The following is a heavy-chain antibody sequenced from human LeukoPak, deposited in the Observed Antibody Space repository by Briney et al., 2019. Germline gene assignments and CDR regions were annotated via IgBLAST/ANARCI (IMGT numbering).Heavy chain of an antibody. CDR3: AKDIARYYYCYGMDV. V-gene: IGHV3-9*01. CDR2: ISWNSGSI. J-gene: IGHJ6*02. Sequence: GGSLRLSCAASGFTFDDYAMHWVRQAPGKGLEWVSGISWNSGSIGYADSVKGRFTISRDNAKNSLYLQMNSLRAEDTALYYCAKDIARYYYCYGMDVWGQGTTVTVSS. CDR1: GFTFDDYA.